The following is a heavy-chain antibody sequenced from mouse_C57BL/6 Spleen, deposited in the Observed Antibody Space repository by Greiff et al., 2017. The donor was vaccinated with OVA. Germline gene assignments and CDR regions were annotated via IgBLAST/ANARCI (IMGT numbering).Heavy chain of an antibody. CDR1: GYSITSGYD. CDR2: ISYSGST. J-gene: IGHJ3*01. V-gene: IGHV3-1*01. Sequence: EVKLQQSGPGMVKPSQSLSLTCTVTGYSITSGYDWHWIRHLPGNKLEWMGYISYSGSTNYNPSLKSRISITHDTSKNHFFLKLNSVTTEDTATYYCARGFAYWGQGTLVTVSA. CDR3: ARGFAY.